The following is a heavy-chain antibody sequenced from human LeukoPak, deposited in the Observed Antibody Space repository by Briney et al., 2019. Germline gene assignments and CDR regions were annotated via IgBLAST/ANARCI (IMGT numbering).Heavy chain of an antibody. D-gene: IGHD1-1*01. J-gene: IGHJ4*02. CDR2: ISYDGSSK. CDR1: GFTFSSYG. Sequence: GRSLRLSCAASGFTFSSYGIRWVRQSPGKGLEGVAVISYDGSSKYYADSVKGRFTISRDNSKNTLYLQMNSLRAEDTAVYYCAKDKVERYYFDYWGQGTLVTVSS. V-gene: IGHV3-30*18. CDR3: AKDKVERYYFDY.